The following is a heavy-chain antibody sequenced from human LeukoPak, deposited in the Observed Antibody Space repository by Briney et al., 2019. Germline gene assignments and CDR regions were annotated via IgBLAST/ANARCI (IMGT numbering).Heavy chain of an antibody. CDR3: ARDVIVYPRGDFDY. CDR2: MSYDGTNK. V-gene: IGHV3-30*03. J-gene: IGHJ4*02. Sequence: GGSLRFSCTASGFTFRTYGMHWVRQAPGKGLEWVALMSYDGTNKDYTDSVKGRFTISRDNSKNTLYLQMNSLRSDDTAVYYCARDVIVYPRGDFDYWGQGTLVTVSS. D-gene: IGHD2/OR15-2a*01. CDR1: GFTFRTYG.